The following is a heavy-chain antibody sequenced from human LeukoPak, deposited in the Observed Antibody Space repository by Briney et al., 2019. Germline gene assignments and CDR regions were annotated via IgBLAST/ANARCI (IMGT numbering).Heavy chain of an antibody. CDR3: AGSRFLEWLLPDYFDY. D-gene: IGHD3-3*01. CDR1: GGSISSYY. CDR2: IYTSGST. V-gene: IGHV4-4*07. J-gene: IGHJ4*02. Sequence: SETLSLTCTVSGGSISSYYWSWIRQPAGKGLEWIGRIYTSGSTNYNPSLKSRVTMSVDTSKNQFSLKLSSVTAADTAVYYCAGSRFLEWLLPDYFDYWGQGTLVTVSS.